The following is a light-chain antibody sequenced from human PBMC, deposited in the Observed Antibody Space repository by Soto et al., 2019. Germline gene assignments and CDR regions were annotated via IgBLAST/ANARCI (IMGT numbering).Light chain of an antibody. Sequence: EIVLTQSPGTLSLSPGERATLSCRASQSVSSNSLVWYQQKPGQAPRLLIYAASSRATGIPDRLSGSGSGTDFTLTVSRLEPEDFAGYFCKQYGNSPPMYTFGQGTKLETK. CDR1: QSVSSNS. CDR3: KQYGNSPPMYT. V-gene: IGKV3-20*01. CDR2: AAS. J-gene: IGKJ2*01.